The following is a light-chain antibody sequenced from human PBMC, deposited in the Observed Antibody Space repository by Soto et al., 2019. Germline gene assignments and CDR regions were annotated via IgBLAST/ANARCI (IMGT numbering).Light chain of an antibody. CDR1: QSVSSY. J-gene: IGKJ3*01. V-gene: IGKV3-11*01. CDR2: DAS. Sequence: EIVLTPSPATLSLSPGERATLSCRASQSVSSYLAWYQQKPGQAPRLLIYDASNRATGIPARFSGSGSGTDVTLTISSLEPEDFAVYYCQQRSNLPLTFGPGTKVDIK. CDR3: QQRSNLPLT.